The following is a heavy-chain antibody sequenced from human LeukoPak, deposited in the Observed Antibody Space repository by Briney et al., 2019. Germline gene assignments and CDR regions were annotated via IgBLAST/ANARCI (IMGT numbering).Heavy chain of an antibody. CDR2: TYYRSKWYN. CDR3: ARDHRLYSSEEGNYYDYGMDV. Sequence: SQTLSLTRAISGDSVSSNSAAWNWIRQSPSRGLEWLGRTYYRSKWYNDYAVSVKSRITINPDTSKNQFSLQLNSVTPEDTAVYYCARDHRLYSSEEGNYYDYGMDVWGQGTTVTVSS. V-gene: IGHV6-1*01. CDR1: GDSVSSNSAA. J-gene: IGHJ6*02. D-gene: IGHD6-19*01.